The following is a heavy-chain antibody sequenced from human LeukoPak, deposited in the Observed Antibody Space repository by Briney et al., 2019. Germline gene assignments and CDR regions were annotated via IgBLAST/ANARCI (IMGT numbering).Heavy chain of an antibody. Sequence: SETLSLTCTVSGGSISSYYWSWIRQPPGQGLEWIGYIYTSGSTNYNPSLKSRVTISVDTSKNQFSLKLSSVTAADTAVYYCARLSSSSSQFDYWGQGTLVTVYS. D-gene: IGHD6-6*01. V-gene: IGHV4-4*09. J-gene: IGHJ4*02. CDR3: ARLSSSSSQFDY. CDR1: GGSISSYY. CDR2: IYTSGST.